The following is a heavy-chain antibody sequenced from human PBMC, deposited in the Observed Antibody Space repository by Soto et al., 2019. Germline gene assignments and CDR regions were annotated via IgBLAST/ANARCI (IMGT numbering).Heavy chain of an antibody. D-gene: IGHD3-10*01. V-gene: IGHV4-30-2*01. J-gene: IGHJ5*02. Sequence: QLQLHESGSGLVKHSQTLYLTCAVSGGSISSDGYSWSWIRQPPGKGLEWIGYIYHSGSTYYNPSLKSRVTISVDRSKNQFSLKLNSVTAADTAVYYCARVPSPWGQGTLVTVSS. CDR2: IYHSGST. CDR1: GGSISSDGYS. CDR3: ARVPSP.